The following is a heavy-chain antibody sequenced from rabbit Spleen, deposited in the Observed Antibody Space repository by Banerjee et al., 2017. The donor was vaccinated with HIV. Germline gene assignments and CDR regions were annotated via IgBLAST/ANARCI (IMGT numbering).Heavy chain of an antibody. D-gene: IGHD1-1*01. CDR3: ARTHTDSSSYSV. CDR2: IGSGGTT. Sequence: KESGGGLVTPGGTLTLTCTVSGFSLSNFAVSWVRQAPGKGLEWIGIIGSGGTTYYATWAKGRFTISKTATTVDLEVTSPTTEDTATYFCARTHTDSSSYSVWGQGTLVTVS. V-gene: IGHV1S69*01. CDR1: GFSLSNFA. J-gene: IGHJ3*01.